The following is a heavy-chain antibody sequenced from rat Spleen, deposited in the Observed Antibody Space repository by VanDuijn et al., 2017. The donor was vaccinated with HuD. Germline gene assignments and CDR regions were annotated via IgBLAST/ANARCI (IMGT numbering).Heavy chain of an antibody. CDR3: ARHGNWEPPYWYFDF. Sequence: EVQLVESDGGLVQPGRSLKLSCAASGFTFSDYYMAWVRQAPTKGLEWVATISYDGSSTYYRDSVKGRFTISRDNAKSTLYLQMDSLRSEDTATYYCARHGNWEPPYWYFDFWGPGTMVTVSS. V-gene: IGHV5-29*01. J-gene: IGHJ1*01. CDR2: ISYDGSST. D-gene: IGHD5-1*01. CDR1: GFTFSDYY.